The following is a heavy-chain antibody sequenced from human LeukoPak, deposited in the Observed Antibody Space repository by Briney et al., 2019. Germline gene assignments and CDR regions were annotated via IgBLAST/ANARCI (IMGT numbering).Heavy chain of an antibody. CDR1: GFTFNTYT. D-gene: IGHD7-27*01. Sequence: GGSLRLSCAASGFTFNTYTMNWVRQAPGKGLEWVSYISGSSGIIDYADSVRGRFTISRDNAKNSLYLQMNSLRAEDTAVYYCATSLGPLAEYWGQGTLVTVSS. CDR3: ATSLGPLAEY. J-gene: IGHJ4*02. CDR2: ISGSSGII. V-gene: IGHV3-48*01.